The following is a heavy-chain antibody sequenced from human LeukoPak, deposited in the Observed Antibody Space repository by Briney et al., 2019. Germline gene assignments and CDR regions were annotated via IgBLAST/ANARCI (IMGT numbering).Heavy chain of an antibody. CDR1: GYTFTSYD. CDR2: MNPNSGNT. CDR3: ARGAPMPYCSSTSCYAANYYYYMDV. J-gene: IGHJ6*03. Sequence: GASVKVSCKASGYTFTSYDINWVRQATGQGLEWMGWMNPNSGNTGYAQKFQGRVTMTRNTSISTAYMELSSLRSEDMAVYYCARGAPMPYCSSTSCYAANYYYYMDVWGKGTTVTVSS. D-gene: IGHD2-2*01. V-gene: IGHV1-8*01.